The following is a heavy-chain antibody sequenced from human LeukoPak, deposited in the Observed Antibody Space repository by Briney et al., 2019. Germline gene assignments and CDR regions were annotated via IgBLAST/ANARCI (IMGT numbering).Heavy chain of an antibody. V-gene: IGHV3-15*01. CDR2: IKSKTDGGTT. CDR3: TTGRIAENAFDI. J-gene: IGHJ3*02. D-gene: IGHD6-13*01. Sequence: GGSLRLSCAASGFTFSNAWMSWVRQAPGKGLEWVGRIKSKTDGGTTDYAAPVKGRFTISRDDSKNTLHLQMNSLKTEDTAVYYCTTGRIAENAFDIWGQGTMVTVSS. CDR1: GFTFSNAW.